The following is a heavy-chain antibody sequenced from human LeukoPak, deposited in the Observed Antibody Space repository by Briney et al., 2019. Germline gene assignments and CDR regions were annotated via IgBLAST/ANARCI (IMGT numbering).Heavy chain of an antibody. J-gene: IGHJ4*02. CDR3: AKGENSITILGVAMGY. CDR1: GFTISNNF. V-gene: IGHV3-53*01. D-gene: IGHD3-3*01. Sequence: PGGSQRLSCAASGFTISNNFMSWVRHAPEKVLELVSVIYSGGNTYYAHSVKGRVTISRDNSKNTLYLRMNSVRAEDTAVYYCAKGENSITILGVAMGYWGQGALVTVSS. CDR2: IYSGGNT.